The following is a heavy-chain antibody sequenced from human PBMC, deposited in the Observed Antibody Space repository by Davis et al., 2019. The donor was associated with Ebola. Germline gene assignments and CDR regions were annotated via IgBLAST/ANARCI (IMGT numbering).Heavy chain of an antibody. CDR3: ARVASLVSSTRGFDS. D-gene: IGHD2-2*01. V-gene: IGHV5-51*01. J-gene: IGHJ4*02. CDR1: GYSFTSYW. Sequence: GGSLRLSCKGSGYSFTSYWIGWVRQMPGKGLEWMGIIYPGDSDTRYSPSFQGQVTISADKSINTAYLQWSSLKASDTAMYYCARVASLVSSTRGFDSWGQGTLVTVSS. CDR2: IYPGDSDT.